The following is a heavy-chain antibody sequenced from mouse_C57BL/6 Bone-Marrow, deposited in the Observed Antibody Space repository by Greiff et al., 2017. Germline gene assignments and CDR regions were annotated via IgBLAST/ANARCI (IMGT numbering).Heavy chain of an antibody. CDR3: TGDYYGNYVGFAY. CDR1: GFTFSDYY. CDR2: ISHGGGST. J-gene: IGHJ3*01. V-gene: IGHV5-12*01. Sequence: VHLVESGGGLVQPGGSLKLSCAASGFTFSDYYMYWVRQTPEKRLEWVAYISHGGGSTYYPDTVKGRFTFSRDNARNTLYLQMSSLKSEDTSMYYCTGDYYGNYVGFAYWGQGTLVTVSA. D-gene: IGHD2-1*01.